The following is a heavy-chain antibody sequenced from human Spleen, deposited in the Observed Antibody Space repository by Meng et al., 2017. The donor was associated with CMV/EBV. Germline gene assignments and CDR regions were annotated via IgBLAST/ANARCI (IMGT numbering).Heavy chain of an antibody. J-gene: IGHJ6*02. Sequence: GESLKISCAASGFTFSSYSMNWVRQAPGKGLEWVSSISSSSSYIYYADSVKGRFTISRDNAKNSLYLQMNSLRAEDTAVHYCASVPDCSSTSCYYYYYYGMDVWGQGTTVTVSS. CDR1: GFTFSSYS. D-gene: IGHD2-2*01. V-gene: IGHV3-21*01. CDR2: ISSSSSYI. CDR3: ASVPDCSSTSCYYYYYYGMDV.